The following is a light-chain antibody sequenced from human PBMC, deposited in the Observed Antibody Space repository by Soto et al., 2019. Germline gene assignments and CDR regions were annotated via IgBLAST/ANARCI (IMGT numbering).Light chain of an antibody. CDR1: SSDVVSYNF. Sequence: QSALTQPASVSGSLGQSITISCTGTSSDVVSYNFVSWYQQHPGKAPKLMIYEGSERPSGVSNRFSGSKSGDTDSLTISGLQADDEADYYCCSYAGSSSLLFGGGTKLTVL. CDR3: CSYAGSSSLL. J-gene: IGLJ2*01. CDR2: EGS. V-gene: IGLV2-23*01.